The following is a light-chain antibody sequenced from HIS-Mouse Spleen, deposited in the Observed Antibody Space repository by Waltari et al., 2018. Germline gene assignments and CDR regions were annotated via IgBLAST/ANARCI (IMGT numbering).Light chain of an antibody. V-gene: IGLV3-21*03. CDR3: QVWDSSSDHVV. J-gene: IGLJ2*01. CDR1: TSGSKS. CDR2: DVS. Sequence: YVLTQPPPVSVAPGKTARTTWRGTTSGSKSVNCYQRKPGQAPVLVVYDVSARPSGIPWRFSGSNSGNTATLTISRVEAGDEADYYCQVWDSSSDHVVFGGGTKLTVL.